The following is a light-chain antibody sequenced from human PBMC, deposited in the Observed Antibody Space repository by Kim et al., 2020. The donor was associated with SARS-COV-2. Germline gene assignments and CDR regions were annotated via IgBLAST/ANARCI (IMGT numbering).Light chain of an antibody. J-gene: IGKJ2*01. V-gene: IGKV3-20*01. Sequence: SPGERATLSCRASQSVSSSSLDWYQQKPGQAPRLLSYGASSRATGIPDRFSGSGSGTDFTLTISRLEPEDFAVYDCQQYGSSPAYTFGERTKLEI. CDR1: QSVSSSS. CDR2: GAS. CDR3: QQYGSSPAYT.